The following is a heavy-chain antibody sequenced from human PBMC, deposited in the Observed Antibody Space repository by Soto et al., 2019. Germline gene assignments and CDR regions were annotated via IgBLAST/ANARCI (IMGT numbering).Heavy chain of an antibody. V-gene: IGHV5-10-1*01. Sequence: GESLKISCAASGYRFTSSWITWVRHIPGKGLEWMATIDPTNSNINYNPSFRGHVTLSVDKSASTAYLEWISLRASDTAIYYCARLGGVGGGGDYWGQGTLGTVSS. CDR1: GYRFTSSW. CDR2: IDPTNSNI. D-gene: IGHD3-16*01. J-gene: IGHJ4*03. CDR3: ARLGGVGGGGDY.